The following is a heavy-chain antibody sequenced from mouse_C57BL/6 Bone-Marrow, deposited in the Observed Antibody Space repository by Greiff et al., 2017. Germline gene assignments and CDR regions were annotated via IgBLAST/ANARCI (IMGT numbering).Heavy chain of an antibody. CDR2: LDPAHGNT. D-gene: IGHD1-1*01. CDR3: ARRRYWRDAMDY. Sequence: EVQLQQSVAELVSPGASVKLSCTASGFNIKNTYMHWVKPRPEHCLEWIGRLDPAHGNTRYAPKFRGKATITGGTSFITAYLQLSGLTSVDTAIYYCARRRYWRDAMDYGGERTSGTGTS. CDR1: GFNIKNTY. J-gene: IGHJ4*01. V-gene: IGHV14-3*01.